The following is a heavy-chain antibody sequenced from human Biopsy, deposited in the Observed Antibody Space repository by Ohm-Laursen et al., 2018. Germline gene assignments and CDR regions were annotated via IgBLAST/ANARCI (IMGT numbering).Heavy chain of an antibody. J-gene: IGHJ6*02. D-gene: IGHD3-10*01. CDR3: VKDVRRYFYGMDV. V-gene: IGHV3-9*01. CDR2: ITWNSGHI. CDR1: DFTFDDYA. Sequence: SLRLSCTASDFTFDDYAMSWVRQRPGKGLEWVSGITWNSGHIAYADSVKGRFTISRDNAKNVLWLQMNSLRVDDTAMYYCVKDVRRYFYGMDVWGQGTTVTVS.